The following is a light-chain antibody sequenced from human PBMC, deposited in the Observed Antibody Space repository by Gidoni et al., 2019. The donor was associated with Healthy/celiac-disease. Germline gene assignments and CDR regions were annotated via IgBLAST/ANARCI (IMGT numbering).Light chain of an antibody. V-gene: IGLV7-46*01. J-gene: IGLJ2*01. CDR2: YTS. Sequence: QDVVTQAPSLPVSPGGTVTTTFGSSTGAVTSGHYPSWFQQQPGQAPRTLIYYTSNQHSWTPSRFSGSLLGGKAALTLSGAQPEDEAEYYCLLSYCGARVFGGRTKLTVL. CDR3: LLSYCGARV. CDR1: TGAVTSGHY.